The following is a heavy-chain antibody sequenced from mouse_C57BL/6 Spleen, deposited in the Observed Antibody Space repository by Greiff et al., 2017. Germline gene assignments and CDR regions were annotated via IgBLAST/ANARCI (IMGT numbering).Heavy chain of an antibody. J-gene: IGHJ2*01. CDR2: ISDGGSYT. V-gene: IGHV5-4*03. Sequence: EVMLVESGGGLVKPGGSLKLSCAASGFTFSSYAMSWVRQTPEKRLEWVATISDGGSYTYYPDNVKGRFTISRDNAKNNLYLQMSHLKSEDTAMYYCARAAMVTGNYFDYWGQGTTLTVSA. D-gene: IGHD2-2*01. CDR1: GFTFSSYA. CDR3: ARAAMVTGNYFDY.